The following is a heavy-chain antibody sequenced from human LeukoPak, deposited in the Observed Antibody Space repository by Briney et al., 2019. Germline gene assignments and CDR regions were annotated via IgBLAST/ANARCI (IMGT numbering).Heavy chain of an antibody. V-gene: IGHV1-69*06. Sequence: ASVKVSCKASGYTFTSYGISWVRQAPGQGLEWMGGIIPIFGTANYAQKFQGRVTITADKSTSTAYMELSSLRSEDTAVYYCAGRCTSCYDDAFDIWGQGTMVTVSS. J-gene: IGHJ3*02. CDR2: IIPIFGTA. CDR1: GYTFTSYG. CDR3: AGRCTSCYDDAFDI. D-gene: IGHD2-2*01.